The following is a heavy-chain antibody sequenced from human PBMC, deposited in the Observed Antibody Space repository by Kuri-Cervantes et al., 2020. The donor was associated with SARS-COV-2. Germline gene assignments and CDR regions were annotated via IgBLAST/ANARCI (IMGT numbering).Heavy chain of an antibody. CDR2: IYYSGST. CDR3: AKGLPQLLSQADY. J-gene: IGHJ4*02. D-gene: IGHD3-10*01. CDR1: GGSISSYY. Sequence: GSLRLSCTVSGGSISSYYWSWIRQPPGKGLEWIGYIYYSGSTNYNPSLKSRVTISVDTSKNQFSLKLSSVTAADTAVYYCAKGLPQLLSQADYWGQGTLVTVSS. V-gene: IGHV4-59*01.